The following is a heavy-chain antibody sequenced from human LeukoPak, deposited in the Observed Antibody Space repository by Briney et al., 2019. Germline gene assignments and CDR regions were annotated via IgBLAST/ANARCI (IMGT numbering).Heavy chain of an antibody. CDR1: GFTVSNNY. Sequence: GGSLRLSCAASGFTVSNNYMTWARQAPGKGLEWVSIIYSGDSTYYADSVKGRFTISRDNSKNTLYLQMNSLRVEDTAVYYCARDIGSYYNYWGQGTLVTVSS. CDR2: IYSGDST. J-gene: IGHJ4*02. CDR3: ARDIGSYYNY. D-gene: IGHD1-26*01. V-gene: IGHV3-66*01.